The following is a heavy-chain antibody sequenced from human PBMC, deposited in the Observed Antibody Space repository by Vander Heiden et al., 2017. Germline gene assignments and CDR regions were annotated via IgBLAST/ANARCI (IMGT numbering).Heavy chain of an antibody. CDR1: GFTFSSYA. Sequence: EVQLLESGGGLVQPGGSLRLSCAASGFTFSSYAMGWVRQDPGKGLEWVLVISGSGDSTYYADSVKGRFTISRDNSKNTLYLQMNSLRAEDTAVYYCAKAAILGGYYYYGMDVWGQGTTVTVSS. CDR3: AKAAILGGYYYYGMDV. CDR2: ISGSGDST. V-gene: IGHV3-23*01. J-gene: IGHJ6*02.